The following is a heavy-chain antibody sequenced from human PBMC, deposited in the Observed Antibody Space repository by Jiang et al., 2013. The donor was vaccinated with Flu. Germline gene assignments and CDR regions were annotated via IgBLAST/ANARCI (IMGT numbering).Heavy chain of an antibody. Sequence: QTLSLTCTVSGGSIKTYYWSWIRQSPGKGLEWMGYIYARDSGSTYYNPSLESRLTISMDTSNNQFSLKLTSVTAADTAVYYCARSDFAYDIWGQG. CDR3: ARSDFAYDI. D-gene: IGHD3/OR15-3a*01. CDR1: GGSIKTYY. CDR2: IYARDSGST. J-gene: IGHJ3*02. V-gene: IGHV4-59*01.